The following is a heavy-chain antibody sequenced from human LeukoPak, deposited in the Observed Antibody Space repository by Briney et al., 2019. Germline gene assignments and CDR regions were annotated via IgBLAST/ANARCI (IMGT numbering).Heavy chain of an antibody. V-gene: IGHV3-23*01. D-gene: IGHD5-24*01. CDR2: ISGGGGST. J-gene: IGHJ4*02. Sequence: PGGSLRLSCAASGFTFTSYSMNWVRQAPGKGLEWVSTISGGGGSTYYADSVKGRFTISRDNSKNTLYLQMNSLRAEDTAVYYCAREGDAMATIGFFDYWGQGTLVTVSS. CDR1: GFTFTSYS. CDR3: AREGDAMATIGFFDY.